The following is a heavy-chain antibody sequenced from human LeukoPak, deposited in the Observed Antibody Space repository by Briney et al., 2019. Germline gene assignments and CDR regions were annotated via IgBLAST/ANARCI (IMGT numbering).Heavy chain of an antibody. Sequence: SETLSLTCTVSGGSISSSTYYWGWIRQPPGKGLEWIGSIYYSGSTYYNPSLKSRVTISVDTSKNQFSLKLSSVTAADTAVYYRARLRGCNNPSCFGLYFDYWGQGTLVTVSS. D-gene: IGHD2-2*01. J-gene: IGHJ4*02. V-gene: IGHV4-39*01. CDR3: ARLRGCNNPSCFGLYFDY. CDR2: IYYSGST. CDR1: GGSISSSTYY.